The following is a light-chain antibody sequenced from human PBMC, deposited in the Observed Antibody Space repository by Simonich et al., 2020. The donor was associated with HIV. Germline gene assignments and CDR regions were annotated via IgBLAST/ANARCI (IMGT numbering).Light chain of an antibody. V-gene: IGKV1-39*01. J-gene: IGKJ2*01. CDR1: QSISRY. Sequence: DIQMTQSPSSLSDSVGDKVTITCRASQSISRYLNCYQQKPSKAPRLLIYAASSLQSGVPSRFSGSGSGTDFTLTISRLQPEDFATYYCQQSYSTPMYTFGQGTKLEI. CDR3: QQSYSTPMYT. CDR2: AAS.